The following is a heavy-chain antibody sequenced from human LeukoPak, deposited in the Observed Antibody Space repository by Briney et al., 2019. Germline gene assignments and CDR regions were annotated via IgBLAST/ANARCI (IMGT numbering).Heavy chain of an antibody. CDR1: GGSISSSSYY. D-gene: IGHD3-3*01. Sequence: SETLSLTCAVYGGSISSSSYYWGWIRQPPGKGLEWIGSIYYSGSTYYNPSLKSRVTISVDTSKNQFSLKLSSVTAADTAVYYCARVLPQLRFLEWPLGASDYWGQGTLVTVSS. V-gene: IGHV4-39*07. CDR2: IYYSGST. J-gene: IGHJ4*02. CDR3: ARVLPQLRFLEWPLGASDY.